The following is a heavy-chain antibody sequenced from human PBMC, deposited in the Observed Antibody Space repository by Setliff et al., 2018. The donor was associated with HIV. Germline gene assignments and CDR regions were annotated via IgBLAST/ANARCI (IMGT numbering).Heavy chain of an antibody. D-gene: IGHD2-21*01. Sequence: GGSLRLSCAASGFTFSSYSMNWVRQAPGKGLEWVSSISSNSSYIYYADSVKGRFTISRDNAKNSLYLQMNSLRAEDTAVYYCARDRGGDWGNFDYWGQGTLVTVSS. V-gene: IGHV3-21*01. J-gene: IGHJ4*02. CDR3: ARDRGGDWGNFDY. CDR1: GFTFSSYS. CDR2: ISSNSSYI.